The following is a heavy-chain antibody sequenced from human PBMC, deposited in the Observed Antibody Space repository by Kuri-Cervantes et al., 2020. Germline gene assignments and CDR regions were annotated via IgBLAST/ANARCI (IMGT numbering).Heavy chain of an antibody. J-gene: IGHJ6*02. CDR3: ARPYELRYFDWPPMDV. Sequence: ESLRLSCTVSGGSISSSSYYWGWIRQPPGKGLEWIGEINHSGSTNYNPSLKSRVTISVDTSKNQFSLKLSSVTAADTAVYYCARPYELRYFDWPPMDVWGQGTTVTVSS. D-gene: IGHD3-9*01. CDR2: INHSGST. CDR1: GGSISSSSYY. V-gene: IGHV4-39*07.